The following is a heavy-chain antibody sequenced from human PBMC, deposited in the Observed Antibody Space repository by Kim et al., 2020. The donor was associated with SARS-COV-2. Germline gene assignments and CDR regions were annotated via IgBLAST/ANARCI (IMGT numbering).Heavy chain of an antibody. V-gene: IGHV4-34*01. J-gene: IGHJ6*02. CDR2: INHSGST. CDR1: GGSFSGYY. D-gene: IGHD5-12*01. Sequence: SETLSLTCAVYGGSFSGYYWSWIRQPPGKGLEWIGEINHSGSTNYNPSLKSRVTISVDTSKNQFSLKLSSVTAADTAVYYCARGRVVRGEWLRPNYYYYGMDVWGQGTTVTVSS. CDR3: ARGRVVRGEWLRPNYYYYGMDV.